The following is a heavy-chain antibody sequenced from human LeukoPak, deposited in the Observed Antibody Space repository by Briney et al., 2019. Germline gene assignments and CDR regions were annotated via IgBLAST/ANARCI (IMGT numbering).Heavy chain of an antibody. D-gene: IGHD1-26*01. CDR3: ARRGKIHRGSWFDP. J-gene: IGHJ5*02. CDR1: GGSFSGYY. Sequence: SETLSLTCAVYGGSFSGYYWSWIRQPPGKGLEWIGEINHSGSTNYNPSLKSRVTISVDTSKNQFSLKLSSVTAADTAVYYCARRGKIHRGSWFDPWGQGTLVTVSS. CDR2: INHSGST. V-gene: IGHV4-34*01.